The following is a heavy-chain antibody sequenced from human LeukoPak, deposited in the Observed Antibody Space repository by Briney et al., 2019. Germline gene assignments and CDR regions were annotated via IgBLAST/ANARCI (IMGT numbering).Heavy chain of an antibody. CDR2: ISAHNGNT. CDR1: GYTFTSYG. Sequence: ASVKVSCKASGYTFTSYGIHWVRQAPGQGPEWMGWISAHNGNTNLAQRFQGRVTLTTDTSTNTAYMEVKNLKSDDTAVYFCTRGDNYIVVSDPFDYWGQGTLVTVSS. V-gene: IGHV1-18*01. J-gene: IGHJ4*02. D-gene: IGHD2-15*01. CDR3: TRGDNYIVVSDPFDY.